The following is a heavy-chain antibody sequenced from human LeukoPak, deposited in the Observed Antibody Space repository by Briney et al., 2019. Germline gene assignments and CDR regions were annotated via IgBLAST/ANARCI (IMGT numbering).Heavy chain of an antibody. D-gene: IGHD3-10*01. Sequence: SETLSLTCAVYGGSFSGYYWSWIRQPPGKGLEWIGEINHSGSTNYNPSLKSRVTISVDTSKNQFSLKLSPVTAADTAVYYCATTYGSGSPTGYWGQGTLVTVSS. V-gene: IGHV4-34*01. J-gene: IGHJ4*02. CDR2: INHSGST. CDR1: GGSFSGYY. CDR3: ATTYGSGSPTGY.